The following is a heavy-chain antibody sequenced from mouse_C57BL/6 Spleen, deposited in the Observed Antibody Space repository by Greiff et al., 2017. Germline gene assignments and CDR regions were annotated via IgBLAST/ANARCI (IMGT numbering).Heavy chain of an antibody. CDR1: GFNIKDDY. V-gene: IGHV14-4*01. Sequence: VQLQQSGAELVRPGASVKLSCTASGFNIKDDYMHWVQQRPEQGLEWIGWIDPENGDTEYASKFQGKATITADTSSNTAYLQLSSLTSEDTAVYYCTTDYYGSSYERVYFDYWGQGTTLTVSS. CDR3: TTDYYGSSYERVYFDY. D-gene: IGHD1-1*01. CDR2: IDPENGDT. J-gene: IGHJ2*01.